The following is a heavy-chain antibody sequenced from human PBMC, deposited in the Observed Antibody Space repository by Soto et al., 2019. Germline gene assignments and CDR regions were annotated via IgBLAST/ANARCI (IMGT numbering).Heavy chain of an antibody. CDR3: AKGRSAYCGGDCYSPHFDY. V-gene: IGHV3-30*18. Sequence: QVQVVESGGGVFQPGRSLRLSCAASGFTFSSYGMHWVRQAPGKGLEWVAVISYDGSNKYYADSVKGRFTISRDNSKNTLYLQMNSLRAEDTAVYHCAKGRSAYCGGDCYSPHFDYWGQGTLVTVSS. D-gene: IGHD2-21*02. J-gene: IGHJ4*02. CDR2: ISYDGSNK. CDR1: GFTFSSYG.